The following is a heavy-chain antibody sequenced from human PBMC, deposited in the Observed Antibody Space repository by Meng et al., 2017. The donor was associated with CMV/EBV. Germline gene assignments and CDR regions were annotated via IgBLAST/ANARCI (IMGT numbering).Heavy chain of an antibody. CDR1: RGTFNSYA. Sequence: VQRGRAGGGGKMPGSSVKVSCMSSRGTFNSYAIRWVRPLPGQGLEWMGGIIPIFGTANYAQKFQGRVTITADESTSTAYMELSSLRSEDTAVYYCAREGNNWNDVPFDYWGQGTLVTVSS. D-gene: IGHD1-20*01. J-gene: IGHJ4*02. V-gene: IGHV1-69*12. CDR2: IIPIFGTA. CDR3: AREGNNWNDVPFDY.